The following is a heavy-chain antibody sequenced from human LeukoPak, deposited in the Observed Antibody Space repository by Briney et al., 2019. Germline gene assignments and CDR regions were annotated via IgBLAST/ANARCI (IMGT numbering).Heavy chain of an antibody. V-gene: IGHV3-23*01. CDR3: AKTATGYSSGHYPGWPVDY. Sequence: GGSLRLSCAASGFTFNSYAMYWVRQAPGKGLEWVSGIFGRGGSAHYADSVKGRFAISRDNSKNRVYLKMNSLRAEDTAVYYCAKTATGYSSGHYPGWPVDYWGQGTLVTVSS. CDR2: IFGRGGSA. D-gene: IGHD6-19*01. J-gene: IGHJ4*02. CDR1: GFTFNSYA.